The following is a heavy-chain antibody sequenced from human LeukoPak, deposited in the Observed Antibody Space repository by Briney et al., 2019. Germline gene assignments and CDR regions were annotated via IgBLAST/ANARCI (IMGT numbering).Heavy chain of an antibody. CDR1: GYTFTSYG. V-gene: IGHV1-18*01. CDR3: ARHLWSGPHYFDY. J-gene: IGHJ4*02. CDR2: ISAYNGDT. D-gene: IGHD3-3*01. Sequence: ASVKVSCKASGYTFTSYGITWVRQAPGQGLEWMGWISAYNGDTKYVQNLQGRVTMTTDTSTSTAYMELRSLRSDDTAVYYCARHLWSGPHYFDYWGQGTLITVSS.